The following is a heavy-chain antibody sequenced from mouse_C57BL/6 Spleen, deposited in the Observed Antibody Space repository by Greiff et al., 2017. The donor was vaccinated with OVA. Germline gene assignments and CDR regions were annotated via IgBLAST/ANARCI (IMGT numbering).Heavy chain of an antibody. CDR1: GYAFSSYW. CDR3: ARDYGSRRYYFDY. J-gene: IGHJ2*01. D-gene: IGHD1-1*01. V-gene: IGHV1-80*01. CDR2: IYPGDGDT. Sequence: QVQLQQSGAELVKPGASVKISCKASGYAFSSYWMNWVKQRPGKGLEWIGQIYPGDGDTNYNGKFKGKATLTADKSSSTAYMQLSSLTSEDSAVYFCARDYGSRRYYFDYWGQGTTLTVSS.